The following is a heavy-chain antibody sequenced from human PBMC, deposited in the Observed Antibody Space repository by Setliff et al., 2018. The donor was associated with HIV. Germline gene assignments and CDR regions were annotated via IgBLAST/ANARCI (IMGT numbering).Heavy chain of an antibody. CDR3: ARGVNFDY. CDR2: IYYSGST. V-gene: IGHV4-59*08. CDR1: GGSISSYY. J-gene: IGHJ4*02. D-gene: IGHD3-3*01. Sequence: PSETLSLTCTVSGGSISSYYWSWIRQPPGKGLEWIGYIYYSGSTNYNPSLKSRVTISVDTSKNQFSLKLSSVTAADTAIYYCARGVNFDYWGQGTLVTVS.